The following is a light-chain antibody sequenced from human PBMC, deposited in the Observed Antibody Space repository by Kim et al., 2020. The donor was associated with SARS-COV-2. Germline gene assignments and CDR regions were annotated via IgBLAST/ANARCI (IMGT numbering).Light chain of an antibody. CDR2: GAS. CDR1: QSVSSN. Sequence: EIVMTQSPATLSVSPGERATLSCRASQSVSSNLAWYQQKPGQAPRLLIYGASTRATGIPARFSCSGSGTEFTLTISSLQSEDFAVYYCQQYNNWLWTFGQGTKVDIK. J-gene: IGKJ1*01. CDR3: QQYNNWLWT. V-gene: IGKV3-15*01.